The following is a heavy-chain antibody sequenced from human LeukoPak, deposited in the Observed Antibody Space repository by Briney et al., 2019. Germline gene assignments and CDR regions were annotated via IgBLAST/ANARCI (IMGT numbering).Heavy chain of an antibody. Sequence: GESLKISCKGSGYSFTTYWVGWLRQMPGKGLEWMGTIYPGDSNATYSPSLQGQITISADRSISTAYLQWSSLKASDTAMYYCAILYNAYCSGDCFPDYFDYWGQGTLVTVSS. CDR1: GYSFTTYW. V-gene: IGHV5-51*01. CDR3: AILYNAYCSGDCFPDYFDY. D-gene: IGHD2-21*02. CDR2: IYPGDSNA. J-gene: IGHJ4*02.